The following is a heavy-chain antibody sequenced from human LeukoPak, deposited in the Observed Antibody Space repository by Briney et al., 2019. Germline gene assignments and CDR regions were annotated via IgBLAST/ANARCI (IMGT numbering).Heavy chain of an antibody. V-gene: IGHV3-53*01. Sequence: GGSLRLSCTVSGFTVSSNSMSWVRQAPGKGLEWVSFIYSDNTHYSDSVKGRFTISRDNSKNTLYLQLNSLRAEDTAIYHCARDERLLSFLKWGQGTLVTVSS. CDR1: GFTVSSNS. D-gene: IGHD3-3*01. J-gene: IGHJ4*02. CDR2: IYSDNT. CDR3: ARDERLLSFLK.